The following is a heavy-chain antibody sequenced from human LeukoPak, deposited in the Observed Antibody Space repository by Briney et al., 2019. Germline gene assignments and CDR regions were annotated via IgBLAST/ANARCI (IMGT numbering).Heavy chain of an antibody. CDR1: GFTFNGNY. Sequence: GGSLRLSCAVSGFTFNGNYMSWVRQAPGKGLERLSVIFSGGSIYYADSVRGRFTISRDNSKSTLYLQINSLRPDDTAVYYCVRGITMMAVVPYAFDIWGQGTKVTVSS. CDR3: VRGITMMAVVPYAFDI. CDR2: IFSGGSI. V-gene: IGHV3-66*02. D-gene: IGHD3-22*01. J-gene: IGHJ3*02.